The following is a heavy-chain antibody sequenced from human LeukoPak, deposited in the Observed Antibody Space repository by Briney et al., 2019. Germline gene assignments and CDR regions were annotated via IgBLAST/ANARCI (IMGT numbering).Heavy chain of an antibody. V-gene: IGHV3-30*18. D-gene: IGHD2-21*02. Sequence: PGRSLRLSCAASGFTFTTYGMHWVRQAPGKGLEWVAVISYDGSNKYYADSVKGRFTISRDNSKNTLYLQMNSLRAEDTAVYYCAKDAYRGGDWGDVTGYWGQGTLVTVSS. CDR2: ISYDGSNK. CDR1: GFTFTTYG. CDR3: AKDAYRGGDWGDVTGY. J-gene: IGHJ4*02.